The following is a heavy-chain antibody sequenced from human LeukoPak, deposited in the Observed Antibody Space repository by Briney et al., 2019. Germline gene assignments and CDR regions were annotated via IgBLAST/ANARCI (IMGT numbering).Heavy chain of an antibody. D-gene: IGHD1-14*01. J-gene: IGHJ4*02. CDR3: ARGGWGSTTGGYFDY. CDR1: GFTFSSYS. Sequence: GGSLRLSCAASGFTFSSYSMNWVRQAPGKGLEWVSSISSSSSYIYYADSVKGRFTISRDNAKNSLYLQMNSLRAEDTAMYYCARGGWGSTTGGYFDYWGQGTLVTVSS. V-gene: IGHV3-21*01. CDR2: ISSSSSYI.